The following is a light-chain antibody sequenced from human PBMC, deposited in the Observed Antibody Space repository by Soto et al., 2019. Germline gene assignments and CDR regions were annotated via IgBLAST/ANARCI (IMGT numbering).Light chain of an antibody. CDR2: GAS. J-gene: IGKJ5*01. Sequence: EIVLTQSPGTLSLSPGEGATLSCRASQSVSSNFLAWYQQKPGQAPRLLIYGASSRATGIPDRFSGSGSGTDFTLTISRLEPEDLAVYYCQHYGSAPSTFGQGTRLEIK. CDR3: QHYGSAPST. V-gene: IGKV3-20*01. CDR1: QSVSSNF.